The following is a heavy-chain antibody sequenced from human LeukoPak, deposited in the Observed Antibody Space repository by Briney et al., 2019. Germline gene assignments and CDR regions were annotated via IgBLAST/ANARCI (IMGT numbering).Heavy chain of an antibody. CDR1: GFTFRSYA. CDR2: INSSGGST. V-gene: IGHV3-23*01. CDR3: AKDPSSSWFGNYFDY. Sequence: GGSLRLSCVASGFTFRSYAMSWVRQAPGKGLEWVSTINSSGGSTYYADSLKGRFTISRDISKNTLYLQMNSLRAEDTAVYYCAKDPSSSWFGNYFDYWGQGTLVTVSS. J-gene: IGHJ4*02. D-gene: IGHD6-13*01.